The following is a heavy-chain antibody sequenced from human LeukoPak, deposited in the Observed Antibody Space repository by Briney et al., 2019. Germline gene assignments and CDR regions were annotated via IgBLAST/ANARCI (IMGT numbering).Heavy chain of an antibody. Sequence: ASVKVSCKASGYTFTSYGISWVRQAPGQGLEWMGWISAYNGNTNYAQKLQGRVTMTTDTSTSTAYMGLRSLRSDDTAVYYCATDRQYYYDSSGYYEGHYWGQGTLVTVSS. J-gene: IGHJ4*02. V-gene: IGHV1-18*01. CDR2: ISAYNGNT. D-gene: IGHD3-22*01. CDR1: GYTFTSYG. CDR3: ATDRQYYYDSSGYYEGHY.